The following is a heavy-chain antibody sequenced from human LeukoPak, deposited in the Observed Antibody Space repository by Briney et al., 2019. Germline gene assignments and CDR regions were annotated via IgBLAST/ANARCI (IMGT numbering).Heavy chain of an antibody. J-gene: IGHJ6*02. CDR2: IIPIFGTA. V-gene: IGHV1-69*13. Sequence: GASVKVSCTASGGTFSSYAISWVRQAPGQGLEWMGGIIPIFGTANYAQKFQGRVTITADESTSTAYMELSSLRSEDTAVYYCTRGAGSTAVMGDITYYYPMDVWGQGTTVSVSS. CDR1: GGTFSSYA. CDR3: TRGAGSTAVMGDITYYYPMDV. D-gene: IGHD1-26*01.